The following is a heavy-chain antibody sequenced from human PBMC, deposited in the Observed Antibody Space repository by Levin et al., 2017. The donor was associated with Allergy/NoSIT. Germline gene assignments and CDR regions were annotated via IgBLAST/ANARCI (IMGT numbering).Heavy chain of an antibody. Sequence: GGSLRLSCAASGFTFADYAMHWVRQTPGKGLEWVSLISWDGGTTYYADSVKGRFTISRDNSKNSLYLHMNSLRAEDTALYYCAKDIARGYSNYAFDYWGQGTLVTVSS. CDR1: GFTFADYA. CDR3: AKDIARGYSNYAFDY. D-gene: IGHD4-11*01. CDR2: ISWDGGTT. V-gene: IGHV3-43D*03. J-gene: IGHJ4*02.